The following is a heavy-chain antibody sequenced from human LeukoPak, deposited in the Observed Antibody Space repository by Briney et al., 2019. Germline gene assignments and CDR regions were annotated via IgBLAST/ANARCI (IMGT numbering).Heavy chain of an antibody. CDR2: ISNDGSNK. Sequence: GGSLRLSCAASGFTVSSNYMSWVRQAPGKGLEWVAAISNDGSNKYYADSVKGRFTISRDNSKNTLYLQMNSLRAEDTAVYYCAKAGQWLTVFDYWGQGTLVTVSS. CDR3: AKAGQWLTVFDY. D-gene: IGHD6-19*01. CDR1: GFTVSSNY. V-gene: IGHV3-30*18. J-gene: IGHJ4*02.